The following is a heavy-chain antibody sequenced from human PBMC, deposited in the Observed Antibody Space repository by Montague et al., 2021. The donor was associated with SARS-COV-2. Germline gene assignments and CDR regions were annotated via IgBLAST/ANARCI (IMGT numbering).Heavy chain of an antibody. J-gene: IGHJ4*02. CDR3: ARPSSGYGYYFDY. Sequence: SLRLSCAASGFTFSSYAMHWVHQAPGKGLEWVAVISYDGSNKYYADSVKGRFTISRDNSKNTLYLQMNSLRAEDTAVYYCARPSSGYGYYFDYWGQGTLVTVAS. D-gene: IGHD5-12*01. CDR1: GFTFSSYA. CDR2: ISYDGSNK. V-gene: IGHV3-30-3*01.